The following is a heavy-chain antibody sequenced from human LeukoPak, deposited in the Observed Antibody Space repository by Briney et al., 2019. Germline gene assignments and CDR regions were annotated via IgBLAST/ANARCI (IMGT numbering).Heavy chain of an antibody. V-gene: IGHV3-21*01. CDR2: ISSTSAHI. J-gene: IGHJ4*02. CDR3: TSQQYYYDSSVWAEAFDY. Sequence: GGSLRLSCAASGFSFNTYSMNWVRQAPGKGLEWVSSISSTSAHIFYADSVKGRFSISRDNAKNSLYLQMNSLRAEDTAVYYCTSQQYYYDSSVWAEAFDYWGQGTLVTVSS. D-gene: IGHD3-22*01. CDR1: GFSFNTYS.